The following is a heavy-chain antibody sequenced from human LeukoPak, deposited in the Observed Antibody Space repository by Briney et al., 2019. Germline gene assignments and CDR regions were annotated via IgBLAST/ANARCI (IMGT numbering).Heavy chain of an antibody. CDR3: ARGEYYYGSGSYQD. Sequence: ASVKVSCKASGYTFTGYYMHWVRQAPGQGLEWMGWINPNSGGTNYAQKFQGRVTMTRDTSISTAYMELSSLRSEDTAVYYCARGEYYYGSGSYQDWGQGTLVTVSS. CDR1: GYTFTGYY. CDR2: INPNSGGT. V-gene: IGHV1-2*02. D-gene: IGHD3-10*01. J-gene: IGHJ4*02.